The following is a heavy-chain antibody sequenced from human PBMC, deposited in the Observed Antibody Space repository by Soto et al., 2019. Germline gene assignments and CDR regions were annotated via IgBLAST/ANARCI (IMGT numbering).Heavy chain of an antibody. J-gene: IGHJ4*02. CDR3: ARSGGLDRDFNY. CDR2: IIPMFDTP. CDR1: GGTFSSDS. V-gene: IGHV1-69*12. Sequence: QVQLVQSGAEVKKPGSSVKVSCKASGGTFSSDSFSWVRQAPGQGPEWMGGIIPMFDTPIYAQKFQDRVTSTADESTRTAYMQLSSLRSGDTAVYYCARSGGLDRDFNYWGQGSLVTVSS. D-gene: IGHD2-15*01.